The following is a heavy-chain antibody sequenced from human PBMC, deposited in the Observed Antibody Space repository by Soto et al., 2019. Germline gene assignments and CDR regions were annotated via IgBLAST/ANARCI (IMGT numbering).Heavy chain of an antibody. V-gene: IGHV4-59*01. CDR1: GGSISSYY. J-gene: IGHJ2*01. Sequence: NPSETLSLTCTVSGGSISSYYWSWVRQPPGKGLEWIGYIYYSGSTNYNPSLKSRVTISVDTSKNQSSLKLSSVTAADTAVYYCAGLRDSSGWRSYWYFDLWGRGTLVTVSS. CDR3: AGLRDSSGWRSYWYFDL. D-gene: IGHD6-19*01. CDR2: IYYSGST.